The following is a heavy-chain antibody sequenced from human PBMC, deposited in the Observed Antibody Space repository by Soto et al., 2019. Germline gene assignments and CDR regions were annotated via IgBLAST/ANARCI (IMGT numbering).Heavy chain of an antibody. J-gene: IGHJ4*02. CDR3: TRNDYYYDSGSYYTFDY. D-gene: IGHD3-10*01. Sequence: GGSLRLSCTPSGFTFDDYALSWVRQAPGKGLEWVGFIRSKHYGGTTEYAASVKGRFTISRGDSKSIAYLQMNSLKTEDTAVYYCTRNDYYYDSGSYYTFDYWGQGTLVTVSS. CDR1: GFTFDDYA. V-gene: IGHV3-49*04. CDR2: IRSKHYGGTT.